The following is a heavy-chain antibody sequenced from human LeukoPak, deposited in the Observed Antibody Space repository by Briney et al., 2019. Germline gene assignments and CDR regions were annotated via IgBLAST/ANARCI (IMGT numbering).Heavy chain of an antibody. CDR3: TSPAVVVAAH. V-gene: IGHV3-73*01. CDR1: GFTFSGSA. J-gene: IGHJ4*02. D-gene: IGHD2-15*01. CDR2: IRSKANSYAT. Sequence: GGSLRLSCAASGFTFSGSAMHWVRQASGKGLEWVCRIRSKANSYATAYAASVKGRFTISRDDSKNTAYLQMNSLKTEDTAVYYCTSPAVVVAAHWGQGTLVTVSS.